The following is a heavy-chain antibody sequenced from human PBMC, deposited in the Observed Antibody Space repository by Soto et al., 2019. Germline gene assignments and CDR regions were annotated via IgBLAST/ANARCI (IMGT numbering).Heavy chain of an antibody. CDR3: TRGPRPISTDTRAY. V-gene: IGHV3-74*01. J-gene: IGHJ4*02. Sequence: GGSLRLSCAASGFIFKMYWMHWVRQSPGKGLVWISRIYNDGTYSDYADSVRGRFTISRDNVNDTLYLQMNNLRAEDSGLYYCTRGPRPISTDTRAYWGQGTQVTVSS. CDR1: GFIFKMYW. CDR2: IYNDGTYS. D-gene: IGHD2-21*02.